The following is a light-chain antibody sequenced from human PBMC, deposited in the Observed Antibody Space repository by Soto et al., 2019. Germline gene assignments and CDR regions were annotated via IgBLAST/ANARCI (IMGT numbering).Light chain of an antibody. CDR3: AAWDDSLNGPL. V-gene: IGLV1-44*01. Sequence: QSVLTQTPSASGTPGQRVTISCSGSSSNIASNTVNWYQQLPGTAPKLLIYNNNHRPSGVLDRFSGSKSGASASLAISGLQSEDEADYYCAAWDDSLNGPLFGGGTKLTV. J-gene: IGLJ2*01. CDR1: SSNIASNT. CDR2: NNN.